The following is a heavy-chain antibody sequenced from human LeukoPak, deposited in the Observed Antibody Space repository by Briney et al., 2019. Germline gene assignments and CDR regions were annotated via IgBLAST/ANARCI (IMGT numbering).Heavy chain of an antibody. CDR1: GFTFTSSA. J-gene: IGHJ5*02. Sequence: ASVKVSCKASGFTFTSSAMQWVRQARGQRLEWIGWSVVGSGNTNYAQKFQERVTITRDMSTSTAYMELSSLRSEDTAVYYCAAGPGGYSYGYDNWFDPWGQGTLVTVSS. CDR3: AAGPGGYSYGYDNWFDP. D-gene: IGHD5-18*01. CDR2: SVVGSGNT. V-gene: IGHV1-58*02.